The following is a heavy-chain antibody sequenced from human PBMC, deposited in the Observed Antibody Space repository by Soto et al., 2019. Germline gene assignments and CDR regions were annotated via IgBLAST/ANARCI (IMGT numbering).Heavy chain of an antibody. D-gene: IGHD2-8*02. CDR3: ARCTGDDYYYGMDV. CDR2: ISSSGSTI. V-gene: IGHV3-11*01. CDR1: GFTFSDYY. J-gene: IGHJ6*02. Sequence: QVQLVESGGGLVKPGGSLRLSGAASGFTFSDYYMSWIRQAPGQGLEWVSYISSSGSTIYDAESVKGQFTISRDNAKNSLYLRMNSLRAEDTAVYYCARCTGDDYYYGMDVWGQGTTVTVSS.